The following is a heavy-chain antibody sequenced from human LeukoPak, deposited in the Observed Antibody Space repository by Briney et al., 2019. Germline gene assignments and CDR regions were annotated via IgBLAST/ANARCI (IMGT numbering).Heavy chain of an antibody. J-gene: IGHJ3*02. CDR1: GFTFSSYS. CDR2: ISSSSSYI. Sequence: GGSLRLSCAASGFTFSSYSMNWVRQAPGKGLEWVSSISSSSSYIYYADSVKGRFTISRDNAKNSLYLQMNSLRAEDTAVYYCARARFLEGAVNWGGTGAFDIWGQGTMVTVSS. V-gene: IGHV3-21*01. D-gene: IGHD7-27*01. CDR3: ARARFLEGAVNWGGTGAFDI.